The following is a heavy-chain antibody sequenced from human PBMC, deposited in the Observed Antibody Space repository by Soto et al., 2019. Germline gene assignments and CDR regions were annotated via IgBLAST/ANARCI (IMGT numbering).Heavy chain of an antibody. J-gene: IGHJ2*01. Sequence: QVQLQESGPGLVKPSGTLSLTCAVSGGSISCSNWWSWVRQPPGKGLEWIGEIYHSGSTNYNPSLKSRVSISVDKSKNHFSLKLSSMTAADTAVYYCARDISSWYESLPIRYVDLWGRATLVTVSS. CDR3: ARDISSWYESLPIRYVDL. V-gene: IGHV4-4*02. CDR1: GGSISCSNW. CDR2: IYHSGST. D-gene: IGHD6-13*01.